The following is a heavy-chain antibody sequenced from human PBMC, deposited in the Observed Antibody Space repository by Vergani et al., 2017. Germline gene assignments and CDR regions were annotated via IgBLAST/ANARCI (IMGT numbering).Heavy chain of an antibody. V-gene: IGHV4-31*03. D-gene: IGHD2-2*01. J-gene: IGHJ6*02. CDR2: IYYSGST. Sequence: QVQLQESGPGLVKPSQTLSLTCTVSGGSISSGGYYWSWIRQHPGKGLEWIGYIYYSGSTYYNPSLKSRVTISVDTSKNQFSLKLSPVTAADTAVYYCARGEVVPAAMGNTQGGYYYGMDVWGQGTTVTVSS. CDR3: ARGEVVPAAMGNTQGGYYYGMDV. CDR1: GGSISSGGYY.